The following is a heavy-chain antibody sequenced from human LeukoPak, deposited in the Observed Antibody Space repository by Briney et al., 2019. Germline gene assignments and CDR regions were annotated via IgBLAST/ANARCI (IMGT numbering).Heavy chain of an antibody. V-gene: IGHV1-3*03. J-gene: IGHJ6*03. CDR2: INAGNGNT. D-gene: IGHD6-13*01. CDR3: ARGMGSSWYSNYYYMDV. CDR1: GYTFTSYA. Sequence: ASVKVSCKAPGYTFTSYAMHWVRQAPGQRLEWMGWINAGNGNTKYSQEFQGRVTITRDTSASTAYMELSSLRSEDMAVYYCARGMGSSWYSNYYYMDVWGKGTTVTVSS.